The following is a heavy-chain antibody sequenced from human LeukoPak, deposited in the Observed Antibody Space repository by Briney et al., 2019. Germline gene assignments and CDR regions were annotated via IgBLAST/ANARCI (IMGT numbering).Heavy chain of an antibody. V-gene: IGHV1-18*01. D-gene: IGHD3-16*01. Sequence: ASVRVSCKASGYTFINYAISWVRQAPGQGLEWMGWISGRDGGTSYPQKFQGRVTMTRESSTSTAYMKLRSLRSDDTAVYYCVRDGGFRFDYWGQGTLVTVSS. CDR1: GYTFINYA. CDR3: VRDGGFRFDY. CDR2: ISGRDGGT. J-gene: IGHJ4*02.